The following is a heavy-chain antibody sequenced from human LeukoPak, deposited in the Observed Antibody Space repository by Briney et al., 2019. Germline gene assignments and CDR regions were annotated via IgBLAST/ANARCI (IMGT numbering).Heavy chain of an antibody. D-gene: IGHD3-22*01. J-gene: IGHJ4*02. V-gene: IGHV4-59*12. CDR2: IYYSGST. Sequence: SETLSLTCTVSGGSISSYYWSWIRQPPGKGLEWIGYIYYSGSTYYNPSLKSRVTISVDTSKNQFSLKLSSVTAADTAVYYCARVSGANYYDSSGYYYYFDYWGQGTLVTVSS. CDR3: ARVSGANYYDSSGYYYYFDY. CDR1: GGSISSYY.